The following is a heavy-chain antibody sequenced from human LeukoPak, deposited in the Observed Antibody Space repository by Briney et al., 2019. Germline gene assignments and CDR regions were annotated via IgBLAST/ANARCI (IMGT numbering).Heavy chain of an antibody. V-gene: IGHV4-34*01. CDR3: ASGAMVRGVSHYYYYGMDV. D-gene: IGHD3-10*01. Sequence: PSETLSLTCAVYGGSFSGYSWNWIRQPPGKGLEWIGYIYYSGSTYYNPSLKSRVTISVDTSKNQFSLKLSSVTAADTAVYYCASGAMVRGVSHYYYYGMDVWGQGTTVTVSS. CDR1: GGSFSGYS. J-gene: IGHJ6*02. CDR2: IYYSGST.